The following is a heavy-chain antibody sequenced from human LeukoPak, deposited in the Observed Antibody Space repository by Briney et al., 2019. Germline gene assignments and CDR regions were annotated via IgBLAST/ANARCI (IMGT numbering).Heavy chain of an antibody. CDR2: IYYSGST. CDR3: ARGRPSFDAFDI. D-gene: IGHD2-2*01. J-gene: IGHJ3*02. Sequence: SETLSLTCTVSGGSISSYYWSWIRQPPGKGLEWIGYIYYSGSTNYNPSLKSRVTISVDTSKNQFSLKLSSVTAADTAVYYCARGRPSFDAFDIWGQGTMVTVSS. CDR1: GGSISSYY. V-gene: IGHV4-59*08.